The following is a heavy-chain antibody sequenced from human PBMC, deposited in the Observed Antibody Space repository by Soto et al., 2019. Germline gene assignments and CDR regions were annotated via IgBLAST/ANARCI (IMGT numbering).Heavy chain of an antibody. D-gene: IGHD4-4*01. J-gene: IGHJ4*02. CDR2: ISSSSSTI. Sequence: EVQLVESGGGLVQPGGSLRLSCAASGFTFSSYSMNWVRQAPGKGLEWVSYISSSSSTIYYADSVKGRYTISRDNAKNSLCVQMNSLRAEETALYYCARDLQVGLVDYWVLGTLVTVSS. CDR3: ARDLQVGLVDY. V-gene: IGHV3-48*01. CDR1: GFTFSSYS.